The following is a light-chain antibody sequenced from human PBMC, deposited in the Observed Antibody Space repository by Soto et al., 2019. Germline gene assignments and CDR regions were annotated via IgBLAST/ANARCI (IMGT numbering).Light chain of an antibody. CDR1: QGLKF. CDR2: EAT. Sequence: DIQMTQSPSSVSASVGDTVTITCRASQGLKFLAWYQQEPGKAPRLLIYEATNLQSGVPPRFSGSGAGTDFTLTSNSLQPEDFATYFCQQANSFPITFGQGTRLEIK. V-gene: IGKV1-12*01. J-gene: IGKJ5*01. CDR3: QQANSFPIT.